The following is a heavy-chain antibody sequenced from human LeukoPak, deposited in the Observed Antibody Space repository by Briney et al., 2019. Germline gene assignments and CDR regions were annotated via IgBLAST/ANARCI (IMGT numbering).Heavy chain of an antibody. Sequence: PSETLSLTCTVSGGSISSSSYYWGWIRQPPGKGLEWIGSIYYSGSTYYNPSLKSRVTISVDTSKNQFSLKLSSVTAADTAVYYCARQGRRGSGGIWGQGTMVTVSS. CDR2: IYYSGST. J-gene: IGHJ3*02. CDR3: ARQGRRGSGGI. D-gene: IGHD3-10*01. V-gene: IGHV4-39*01. CDR1: GGSISSSSYY.